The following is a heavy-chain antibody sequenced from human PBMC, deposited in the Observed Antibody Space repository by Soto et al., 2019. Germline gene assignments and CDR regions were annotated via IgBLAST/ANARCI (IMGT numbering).Heavy chain of an antibody. V-gene: IGHV4-34*01. CDR2: INHSGST. D-gene: IGHD7-27*01. CDR3: AREKNWGYSAGND. J-gene: IGHJ3*01. Sequence: SETLSLTCAVYGGSFSGYYWSWIRQPPGKGLEWIGEINHSGSTNYNPSLKSRVTISVDTSKNQFSLKRSSVTAADAAVYYCAREKNWGYSAGNDWGQGTMVTVSS. CDR1: GGSFSGYY.